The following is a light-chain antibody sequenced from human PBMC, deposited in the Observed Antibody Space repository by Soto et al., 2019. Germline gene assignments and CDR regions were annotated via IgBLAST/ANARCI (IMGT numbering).Light chain of an antibody. CDR1: QSVSYK. V-gene: IGKV3-15*01. Sequence: EIVMTQSPATLSVSPGERATLSCRASQSVSYKLAWHQQKPGQAPRLLMYGASTRATGIPARFTGSGSGTEFALTISSRQSEDIAVYYCQQYKDWPTWTSGQGTKV. J-gene: IGKJ1*01. CDR2: GAS. CDR3: QQYKDWPTWT.